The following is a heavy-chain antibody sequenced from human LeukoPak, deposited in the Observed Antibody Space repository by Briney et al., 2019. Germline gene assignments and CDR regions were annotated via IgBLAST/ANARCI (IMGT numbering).Heavy chain of an antibody. CDR1: GFTFSSYW. CDR2: IKEDGSEK. CDR3: AKDRSIAAAYYFDY. Sequence: PGGSLRLSCAASGFTFSSYWMSWVRQAPGKGLEWVANIKEDGSEKYYVDSVKGRFTISRDNSKNTLYLQMNSLRAEGTAVYYCAKDRSIAAAYYFDYWGQGTLVTVSS. V-gene: IGHV3-7*01. D-gene: IGHD6-25*01. J-gene: IGHJ4*02.